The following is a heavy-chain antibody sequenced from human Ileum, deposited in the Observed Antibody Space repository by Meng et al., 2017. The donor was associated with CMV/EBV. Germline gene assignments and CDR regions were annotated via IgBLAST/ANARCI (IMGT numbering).Heavy chain of an antibody. CDR1: DSVSISTES. CDR3: TYGWPLKY. CDR2: TWYGSKWYY. J-gene: IGHJ4*02. Sequence: QVQLHPSGPVLVKPSQTLSLTCAGDSVSISTESWNWIRQSPSRGLEWLGRTWYGSKWYYEYAVSVKSRITIIPDTSQNQISLQLNSVTPDDTAVYYCTYGWPLKYWGQGSLVTVSS. D-gene: IGHD3-10*01. V-gene: IGHV6-1*01.